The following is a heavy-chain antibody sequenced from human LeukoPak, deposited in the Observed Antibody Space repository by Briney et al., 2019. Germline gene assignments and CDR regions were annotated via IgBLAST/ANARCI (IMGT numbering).Heavy chain of an antibody. D-gene: IGHD6-13*01. CDR3: ARSPAAGA. Sequence: SQTLSLTCVISGDSVSSKSSAWNWIRQSPSRGLEWLGRTYYRSKWYSEYELSVQSRIIIKPDTSKNQFSLQLNSVTPEDTAVYYCARSPAAGAWGQGTLVTVSS. J-gene: IGHJ5*02. CDR2: TYYRSKWYS. V-gene: IGHV6-1*01. CDR1: GDSVSSKSSA.